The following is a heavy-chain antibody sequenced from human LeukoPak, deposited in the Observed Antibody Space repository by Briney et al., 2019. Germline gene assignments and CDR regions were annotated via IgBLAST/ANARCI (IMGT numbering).Heavy chain of an antibody. J-gene: IGHJ6*02. CDR1: GGTFSSYA. CDR3: ARRDRVTTYVEVYYYGMDV. D-gene: IGHD4-17*01. V-gene: IGHV1-69*13. Sequence: GASVKVSCKASGGTFSSYAISWVRQAPGQGLEWMGGIIPIFGTANYAQKFQGRVTITADESTSTAYMELSSLRSEDTAVYHCARRDRVTTYVEVYYYGMDVWGQGTTVTVSS. CDR2: IIPIFGTA.